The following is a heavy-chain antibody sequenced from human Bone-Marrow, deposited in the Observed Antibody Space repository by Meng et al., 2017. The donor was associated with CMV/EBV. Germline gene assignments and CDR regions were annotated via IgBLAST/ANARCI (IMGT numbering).Heavy chain of an antibody. J-gene: IGHJ4*02. CDR3: VLVVRWWYFDY. Sequence: GESLKISCAASGFTFSSYTMNWVRQAPGKGLEWVSSISSSSSYIYYADSVKGRFTISRDNAKNSLYLQMNSLRAEDTAVYYCVLVVRWWYFDYWGQGTVVTVSS. CDR1: GFTFSSYT. CDR2: ISSSSSYI. D-gene: IGHD2-21*01. V-gene: IGHV3-21*01.